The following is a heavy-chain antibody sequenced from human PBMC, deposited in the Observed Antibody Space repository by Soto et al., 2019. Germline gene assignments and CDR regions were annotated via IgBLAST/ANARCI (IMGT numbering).Heavy chain of an antibody. D-gene: IGHD3-22*01. CDR1: GYTFTSYY. V-gene: IGHV1-46*01. CDR2: INPSGGST. J-gene: IGHJ4*02. CDR3: ARIDYDSSGPNEGCFDY. Sequence: ASVKVSCKASGYTFTSYYMHWVRQAPGQGLELMGIINPSGGSTSYAQKFQGRVTMTRDTSTSTVYMELSSLRSEDTAVYYCARIDYDSSGPNEGCFDYWGQGTLVTVYS.